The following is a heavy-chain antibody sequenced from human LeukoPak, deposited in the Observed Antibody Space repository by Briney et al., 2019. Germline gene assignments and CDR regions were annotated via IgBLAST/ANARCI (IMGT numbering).Heavy chain of an antibody. D-gene: IGHD3-3*01. J-gene: IGHJ5*02. V-gene: IGHV3-11*04. CDR3: ARARYYDFWSGHPGFDP. Sequence: PGGSLRLSCAASGFTFSDYYMSWIRQAPGKGLEWVSYISSSGSTIYYADSVKGRFTISRDNAKNSLYLQMNSLRAEDTAVYYCARARYYDFWSGHPGFDPWGQGTLVTVSS. CDR1: GFTFSDYY. CDR2: ISSSGSTI.